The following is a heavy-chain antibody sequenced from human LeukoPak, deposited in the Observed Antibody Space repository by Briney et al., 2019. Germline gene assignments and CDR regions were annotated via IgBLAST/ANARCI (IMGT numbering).Heavy chain of an antibody. CDR3: GSLKSSGYLIEY. CDR1: GFTFSSYG. D-gene: IGHD3-22*01. CDR2: ISYDGSNK. V-gene: IGHV3-30*03. Sequence: GRSLRLSCAASGFTFSSYGMHWVRQAPGKGLEWVAVISYDGSNKYYADSVKGRFTISRDNSKNTLYLQMNSLRVDDTAVYYCGSLKSSGYLIEYWGQGTLVTVSS. J-gene: IGHJ4*02.